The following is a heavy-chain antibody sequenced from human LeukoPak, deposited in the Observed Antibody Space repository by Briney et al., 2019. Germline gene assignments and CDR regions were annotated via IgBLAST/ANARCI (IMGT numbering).Heavy chain of an antibody. J-gene: IGHJ4*02. V-gene: IGHV5-51*01. CDR1: GYSFTSYW. CDR2: IYPGYSDT. Sequence: GESLKISCKGSGYSFTSYWIGWVRQMPGKGLEWMGIIYPGYSDTRYSPSFQGQVTISADKSISTAYLQWSSLKASDTAMYYCASPSRYCSRTNCPFDYWGQGTLVTVSS. CDR3: ASPSRYCSRTNCPFDY. D-gene: IGHD2-2*01.